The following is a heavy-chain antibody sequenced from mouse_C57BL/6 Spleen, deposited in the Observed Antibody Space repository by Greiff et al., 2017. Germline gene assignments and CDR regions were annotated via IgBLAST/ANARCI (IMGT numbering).Heavy chain of an antibody. CDR3: ARYSDGYYGY. D-gene: IGHD2-3*01. CDR2: IRNKANGYTT. V-gene: IGHV7-3*01. Sequence: EVKLMESGGGLVQPGGSLSLSCAASGFTFTDYYMSWVRQPPGKALEWLGFIRNKANGYTTEYSASVKGRFTISRDNSKSILYLQMNALRAEDSATYYCARYSDGYYGYWGQGTTLTVSS. CDR1: GFTFTDYY. J-gene: IGHJ2*01.